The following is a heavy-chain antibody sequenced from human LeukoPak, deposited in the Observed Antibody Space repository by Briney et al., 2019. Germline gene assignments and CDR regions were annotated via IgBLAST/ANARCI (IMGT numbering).Heavy chain of an antibody. J-gene: IGHJ4*02. V-gene: IGHV3-53*01. Sequence: PGGSLRLSCAASGFTLSSNCMSWVRQAPGKGLEWVSVIYNAGTTYYADSVKGRFTISRDNSRNTLYLQMNSLRAEDTAVYYCARCGYSSFDSWGQGTLVTVSS. D-gene: IGHD3-22*01. CDR2: IYNAGTT. CDR1: GFTLSSNC. CDR3: ARCGYSSFDS.